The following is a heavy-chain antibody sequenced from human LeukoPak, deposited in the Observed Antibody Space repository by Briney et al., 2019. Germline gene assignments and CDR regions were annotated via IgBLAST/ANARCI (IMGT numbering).Heavy chain of an antibody. Sequence: GGSLRLSCAASGFTFSSYGMHWVRQAPGKGLEGVAVISYDGSNKYYADSVKGRFTISRDNSKNTLYLQMNSLRAEDTAVYYCAKEGYCSSTSCYKDYWGQGTLVTVSS. CDR1: GFTFSSYG. CDR3: AKEGYCSSTSCYKDY. V-gene: IGHV3-30*18. CDR2: ISYDGSNK. J-gene: IGHJ4*02. D-gene: IGHD2-2*02.